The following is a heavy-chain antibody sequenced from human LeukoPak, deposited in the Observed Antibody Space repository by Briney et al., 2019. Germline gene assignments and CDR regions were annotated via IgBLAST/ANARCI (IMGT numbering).Heavy chain of an antibody. J-gene: IGHJ4*02. CDR3: AKGLTRRYLDY. Sequence: QPGGSLRLPCAASGFTFSSYGMHWVRQAPGKGLEWVAVIWYDGSNKYYRDSIKGRFTISRDNSKNTLYLQMNSLRAEDTAVYYCAKGLTRRYLDYWGQGTLVTVSS. V-gene: IGHV3-33*06. CDR1: GFTFSSYG. CDR2: IWYDGSNK. D-gene: IGHD3-9*01.